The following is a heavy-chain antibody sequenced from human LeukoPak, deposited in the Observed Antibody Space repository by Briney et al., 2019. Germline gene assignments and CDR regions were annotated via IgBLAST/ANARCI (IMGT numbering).Heavy chain of an antibody. CDR1: GFTFRIFG. V-gene: IGHV3-48*04. CDR3: ARTYDFGRGPPGDAFDN. Sequence: PGGSLRLSCAASGFTFRIFGLNWVRQAPGKGPEWVSYIDARSGITYYADSVQGRFTISRDDARESVFLQMDGLRVDDTAVYYCARTYDFGRGPPGDAFDNWGQGTLVTVSS. D-gene: IGHD3-3*01. CDR2: IDARSGIT. J-gene: IGHJ4*02.